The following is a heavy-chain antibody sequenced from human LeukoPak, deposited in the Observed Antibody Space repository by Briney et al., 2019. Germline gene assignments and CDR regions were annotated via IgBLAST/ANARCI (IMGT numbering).Heavy chain of an antibody. V-gene: IGHV3-21*01. CDR3: AREVGATWFDP. J-gene: IGHJ5*02. Sequence: GGSLRLSCAASGFTFSSYSMNWVRQAPGKGLEWVSSISSSSSYIYYADSVKGRFTISRDNAKNSLYLQMNSLRAEDTAVYYCAREVGATWFDPWGQGTLVTVSS. CDR2: ISSSSSYI. D-gene: IGHD1-26*01. CDR1: GFTFSSYS.